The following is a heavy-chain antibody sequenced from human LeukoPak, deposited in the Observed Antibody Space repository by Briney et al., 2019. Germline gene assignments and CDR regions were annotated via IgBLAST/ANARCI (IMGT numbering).Heavy chain of an antibody. V-gene: IGHV3-33*01. Sequence: PGGSLRLSCAASGFTFSSYGMHWVRQAPGKGLEWVAVIWYDGSNKYYADSVKGRFTISRDNSKNTLYLQMNSLRAEDAAVYYCARDKRGYSYGLFDYWGQGTLVTVSP. CDR1: GFTFSSYG. D-gene: IGHD5-18*01. J-gene: IGHJ4*02. CDR3: ARDKRGYSYGLFDY. CDR2: IWYDGSNK.